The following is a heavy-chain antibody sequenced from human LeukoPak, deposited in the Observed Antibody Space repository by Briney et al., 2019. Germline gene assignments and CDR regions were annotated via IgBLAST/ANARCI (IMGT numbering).Heavy chain of an antibody. CDR1: GXTFNNYA. V-gene: IGHV3-30*04. CDR2: ISYDGRNE. J-gene: IGHJ4*02. Sequence: GRSLRLSCAASGXTFNNYAMHWVRQAPGKGLEWVAVISYDGRNEYYADSVKGRFTISRDNSKNTLYLQMHSLRAEDTAVYYCARDRSSYEYYFDSWGQGTLVTVSS. D-gene: IGHD5-12*01. CDR3: ARDRSSYEYYFDS.